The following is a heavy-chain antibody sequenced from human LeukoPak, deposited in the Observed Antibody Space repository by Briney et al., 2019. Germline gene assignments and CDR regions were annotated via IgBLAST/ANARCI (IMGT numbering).Heavy chain of an antibody. CDR1: GYTLTELS. CDR3: ALYYYDSSGYYWGAFDI. J-gene: IGHJ3*02. V-gene: IGHV1-24*01. D-gene: IGHD3-22*01. Sequence: GASVKVSCKVSGYTLTELSMHWVRQAPGKGLEWMGGFDPEDGETIYAQKFQGRVTKTEDTSTDTAYMELSSLRSEDTAVYYCALYYYDSSGYYWGAFDIWGQGTMVTVSS. CDR2: FDPEDGET.